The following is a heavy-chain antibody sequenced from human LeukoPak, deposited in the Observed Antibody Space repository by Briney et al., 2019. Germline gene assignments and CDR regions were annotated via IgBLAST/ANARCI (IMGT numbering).Heavy chain of an antibody. CDR3: ATLWNDDAVSDY. J-gene: IGHJ4*02. D-gene: IGHD1-1*01. CDR2: FYNSGST. V-gene: IGHV4-4*07. Sequence: WIRQPAGKGLEFIGLFYNSGSTNCNPSLKSRVTMSVDTSKNQFSLKLSSVTAADTAVYYCATLWNDDAVSDYWGQGTLVTVSS.